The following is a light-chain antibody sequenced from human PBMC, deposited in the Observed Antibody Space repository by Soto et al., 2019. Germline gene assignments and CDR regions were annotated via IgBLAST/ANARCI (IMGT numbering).Light chain of an antibody. Sequence: DIQMTQSPSTLSASVGDRVTISCRASQSISRWLTWYQQKPGKAPKLLIYAASTLQSGVPSRFSGSGSGTDFTLTISSLQPEDFATYYCQESYSTPRWTFGQGTMMDVK. CDR1: QSISRW. V-gene: IGKV1-39*01. CDR2: AAS. CDR3: QESYSTPRWT. J-gene: IGKJ1*01.